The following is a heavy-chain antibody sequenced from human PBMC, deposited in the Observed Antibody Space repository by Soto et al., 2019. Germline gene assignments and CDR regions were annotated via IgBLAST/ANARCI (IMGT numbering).Heavy chain of an antibody. Sequence: QVQLVESGGGVVQPGRSLRLSCAASGFTFSSYGMHWVRQAPGKGLEWVAVISYDGSNKYYADSVKGRFTISRDNSKNTLYLQMNSLRAEDTAVYYCAKAEATVNPFDYWGQGTLVTVSS. D-gene: IGHD4-17*01. CDR1: GFTFSSYG. J-gene: IGHJ4*02. CDR3: AKAEATVNPFDY. CDR2: ISYDGSNK. V-gene: IGHV3-30*18.